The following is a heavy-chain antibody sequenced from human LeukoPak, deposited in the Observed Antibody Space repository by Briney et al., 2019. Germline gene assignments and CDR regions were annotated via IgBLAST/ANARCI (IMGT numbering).Heavy chain of an antibody. Sequence: ASVKVSCKASGYTFTNYGINWVRQAPGQGPEWMGWINTNTGDPTYAQGFTGRFSFSLDTSVSTAYLQISSLKAEDTAVYYCARDLKRGYSSGRYSWGTGSSNDYWGQGTLVTVSS. D-gene: IGHD6-19*01. CDR3: ARDLKRGYSSGRYSWGTGSSNDY. J-gene: IGHJ4*02. CDR1: GYTFTNYG. V-gene: IGHV7-4-1*02. CDR2: INTNTGDP.